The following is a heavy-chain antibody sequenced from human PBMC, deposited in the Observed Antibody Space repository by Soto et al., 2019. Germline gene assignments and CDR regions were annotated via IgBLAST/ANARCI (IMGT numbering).Heavy chain of an antibody. CDR2: IYHSGST. CDR3: ARGGLGTTGRGAYNWFDP. Sequence: SETLSLTCAVSGGSISSGGYSWSWIRQPPGKGLEWIGYIYHSGSTYYNPSLKSRVTISVDRSKNQFSLKLSSVTAADTAVYYCARGGLGTTGRGAYNWFDPWGQGTLVTVSS. J-gene: IGHJ5*02. D-gene: IGHD1-1*01. CDR1: GGSISSGGYS. V-gene: IGHV4-30-2*01.